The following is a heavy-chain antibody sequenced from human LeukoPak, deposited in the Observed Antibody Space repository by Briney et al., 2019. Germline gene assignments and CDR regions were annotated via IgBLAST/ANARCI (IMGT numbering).Heavy chain of an antibody. CDR1: GGSIKAYY. J-gene: IGHJ3*02. CDR2: VRDNGEN. V-gene: IGHV4-59*08. Sequence: PSEALSLTCTVSGGSIKAYYGSWLRQPTGKGLEWIAYVRDNGENNYNPSLKSRVAISVDTANNQISLRLNFVTAADTAIYYRARQPANTAAFDIWGLGTMVTVSS. D-gene: IGHD5-18*01. CDR3: ARQPANTAAFDI.